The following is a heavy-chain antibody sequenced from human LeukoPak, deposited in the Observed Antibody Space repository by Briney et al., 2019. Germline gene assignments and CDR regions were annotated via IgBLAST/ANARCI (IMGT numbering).Heavy chain of an antibody. J-gene: IGHJ5*02. D-gene: IGHD6-19*01. V-gene: IGHV3-9*01. CDR1: GFTFTDYT. CDR3: AKTSSGWFDT. CDR2: ISWDTGNI. Sequence: GGSLRLSCAASGFTFTDYTINWVRQAPGKGLEWVSGISWDTGNIGYADSVGGRFTISRDNAKSSLYLQMNSLRPEDTAFYYCAKTSSGWFDTWGQGTLVTVTS.